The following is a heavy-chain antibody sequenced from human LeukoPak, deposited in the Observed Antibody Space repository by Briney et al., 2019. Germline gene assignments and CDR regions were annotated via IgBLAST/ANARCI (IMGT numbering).Heavy chain of an antibody. CDR2: ISYDGSNK. CDR1: GFTFSSYG. Sequence: PGGSLRLSCAASGFTFSSYGMHWVRQAPGKGLEWVAVISYDGSNKYYADSVKGRFTISRDNSKNTLYLQMNSLRAEDTAVYYCAKERSGATLGYYYYYGMDVWGQGTTVTVSS. CDR3: AKERSGATLGYYYYYGMDV. V-gene: IGHV3-30*18. J-gene: IGHJ6*02. D-gene: IGHD1-26*01.